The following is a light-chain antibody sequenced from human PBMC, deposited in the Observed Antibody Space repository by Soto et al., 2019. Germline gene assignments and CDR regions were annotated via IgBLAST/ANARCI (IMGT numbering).Light chain of an antibody. Sequence: QFVLTQPPSVSGAPGQRVTISCTGSSSNIGAGYDVHWYQQLPGTAPKLLIYGNSNRPSGVPDRFSGSKSGTSASLAITGLQAEDEADDYCQSYDSSLSGHVVFGGGTKLTVL. V-gene: IGLV1-40*01. CDR1: SSNIGAGYD. J-gene: IGLJ2*01. CDR3: QSYDSSLSGHVV. CDR2: GNS.